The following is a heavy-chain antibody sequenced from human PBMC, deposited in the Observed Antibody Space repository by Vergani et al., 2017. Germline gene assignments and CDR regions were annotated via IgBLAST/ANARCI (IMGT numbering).Heavy chain of an antibody. CDR2: IIPIFGTA. V-gene: IGHV1-69*13. Sequence: QVQLVQSGAEVKKPGSSVKVSCKASGGTFSSYAISWVRQAPGQGLEWMGRIIPIFGTANYAQKFQGRVTITADESTSTAYMELSSLRSEDTAVYYCARAELEQWLVPGPWFDPWGQGTLVSVSS. CDR1: GGTFSSYA. CDR3: ARAELEQWLVPGPWFDP. D-gene: IGHD6-19*01. J-gene: IGHJ5*02.